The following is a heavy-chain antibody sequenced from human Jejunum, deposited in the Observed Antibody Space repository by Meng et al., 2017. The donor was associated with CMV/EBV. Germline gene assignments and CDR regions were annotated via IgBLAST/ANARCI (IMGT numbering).Heavy chain of an antibody. CDR3: ARDSLTGGSNY. Sequence: CTVSGASVSSRYYYWSWIRQPPGKGLEWIGYVDYTGGANYNSSLESRVTISVDISKNQISLKVNTVTAADTAVYFCARDSLTGGSNYWGQGTLVTVSS. D-gene: IGHD3-9*01. J-gene: IGHJ4*02. CDR1: GASVSSRYYY. V-gene: IGHV4-61*01. CDR2: VDYTGGA.